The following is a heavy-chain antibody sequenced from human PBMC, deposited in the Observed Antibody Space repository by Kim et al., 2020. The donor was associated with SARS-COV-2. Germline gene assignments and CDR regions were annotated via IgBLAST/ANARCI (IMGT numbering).Heavy chain of an antibody. CDR3: ASALGH. D-gene: IGHD3-16*02. V-gene: IGHV4-4*07. CDR2: YTSRRT. J-gene: IGHJ4*02. Sequence: YTSRRTNHNPSLQSRVTMSVDMSKNQFSLKLSSVTAADTAVYYCASALGHWGQGTLVTVSS.